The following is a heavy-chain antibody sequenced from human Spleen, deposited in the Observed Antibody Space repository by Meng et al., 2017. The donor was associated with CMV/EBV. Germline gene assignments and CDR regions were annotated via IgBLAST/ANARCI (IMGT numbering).Heavy chain of an antibody. Sequence: ASVKVSCKASGYTFTGYYMHWVRQAPGQGLEWMGWINPNSGGTNYAQKFQGRVTMTRDTSISTAYMELSRLRSDDTAVYYCARAQTTVTIFPYYYYGMDVWGQGTTVTVSS. CDR3: ARAQTTVTIFPYYYYGMDV. J-gene: IGHJ6*02. D-gene: IGHD4-11*01. CDR1: GYTFTGYY. V-gene: IGHV1-2*02. CDR2: INPNSGGT.